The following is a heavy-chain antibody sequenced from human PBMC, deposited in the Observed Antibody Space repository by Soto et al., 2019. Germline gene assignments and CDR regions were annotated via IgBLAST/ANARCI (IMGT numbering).Heavy chain of an antibody. CDR2: INVGNGHT. Sequence: GASVKVSCKASGYTFSSYAMHWVRQAPGQRFEWMGWINVGNGHTKYSRKFQGRVTIARDTAASTAYMELSSLRSEDTAVYYCATSYYDFYQQYYHYGMDVWGQGTTVTVSP. CDR3: ATSYYDFYQQYYHYGMDV. V-gene: IGHV1-3*01. CDR1: GYTFSSYA. D-gene: IGHD3-3*01. J-gene: IGHJ6*01.